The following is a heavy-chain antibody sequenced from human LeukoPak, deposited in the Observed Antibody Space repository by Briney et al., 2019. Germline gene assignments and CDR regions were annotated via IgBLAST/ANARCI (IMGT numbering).Heavy chain of an antibody. V-gene: IGHV3-48*01. D-gene: IGHD3-10*01. CDR1: GFTFSSYC. J-gene: IGHJ4*02. CDR3: ARDRWFGESLPAHCEY. Sequence: GGSLRLSCAASGFTFSSYCMTWVRQAPGKGLEWVSYISGNSSTIYYADSVKGRFTISRDNAKNSLYLQMNSLRVEDTAFYYCARDRWFGESLPAHCEYWGQGTLVTVSS. CDR2: ISGNSSTI.